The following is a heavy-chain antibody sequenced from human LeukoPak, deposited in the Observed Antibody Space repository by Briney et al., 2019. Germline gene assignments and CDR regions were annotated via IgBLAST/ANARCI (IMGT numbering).Heavy chain of an antibody. Sequence: GGSLRLSCAASGFTFSSYWMSWVRQAPGKGLEWVANIKQDGSEKYYVDSVKGRFTISRDNAKKSLYLQMNSLRAEDTAVYYCARIRRGWSQNWDYWGQGTLVTVSS. J-gene: IGHJ4*02. D-gene: IGHD6-19*01. CDR2: IKQDGSEK. CDR3: ARIRRGWSQNWDY. V-gene: IGHV3-7*01. CDR1: GFTFSSYW.